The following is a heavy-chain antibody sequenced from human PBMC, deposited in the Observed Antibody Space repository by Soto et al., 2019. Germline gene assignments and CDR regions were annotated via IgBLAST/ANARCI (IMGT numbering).Heavy chain of an antibody. CDR2: INHSGST. CDR3: ARGIAAAGPGDAFDS. J-gene: IGHJ3*02. D-gene: IGHD6-13*01. Sequence: SETLSLTCAVYGGSFSGYYWSWIRQPPGKGLEWIGEINHSGSTNYNPSLKSRVTISVDTSKNQFSLKLSSVTAADTAVYYCARGIAAAGPGDAFDSWGQGKMVTFSS. V-gene: IGHV4-34*01. CDR1: GGSFSGYY.